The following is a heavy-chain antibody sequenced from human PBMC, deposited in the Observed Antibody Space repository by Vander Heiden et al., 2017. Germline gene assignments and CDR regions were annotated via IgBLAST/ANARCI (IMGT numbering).Heavy chain of an antibody. CDR1: GYTLTELS. CDR3: ATDGNSYGPFDY. CDR2: FDPEDGET. J-gene: IGHJ4*02. Sequence: QVQLVQSGAEVTKPGASVKVSCKVTGYTLTELSMHWVRQAPGKGLEWMGGFDPEDGETIYAQKFQGRVTMTEDTSTDTAYMELSSLRSEDTAVYYCATDGNSYGPFDYWGQGTLVTVSS. D-gene: IGHD5-18*01. V-gene: IGHV1-24*01.